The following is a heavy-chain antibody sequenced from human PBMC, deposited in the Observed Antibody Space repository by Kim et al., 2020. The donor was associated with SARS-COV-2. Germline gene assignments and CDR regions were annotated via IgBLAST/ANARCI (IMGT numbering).Heavy chain of an antibody. V-gene: IGHV4-59*01. J-gene: IGHJ4*02. CDR3: AGPGDYIDF. CDR2: SGGT. Sequence: SGGTNYTPSLKSRVTMSLDTSNNQFSMRLTSVTAADTAVYFCAGPGDYIDFWGQGILVTVSS. D-gene: IGHD2-8*02.